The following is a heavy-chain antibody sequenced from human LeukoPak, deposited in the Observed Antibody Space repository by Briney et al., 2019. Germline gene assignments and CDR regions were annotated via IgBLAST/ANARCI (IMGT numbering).Heavy chain of an antibody. CDR1: GFAFNTHW. V-gene: IGHV3-74*01. CDR3: VRGSRPDRGLGY. CDR2: ISGDGLST. Sequence: GSLRLSCAASGFAFNTHWMHWIRRSPGKGTDCVSGISGDGLSTNYVDSVKGRFTVSRDNAKNTLYLQMNSLRVEDTALYYCVRGSRPDRGLGYWGQGTLVTVSS. J-gene: IGHJ4*02. D-gene: IGHD3-10*01.